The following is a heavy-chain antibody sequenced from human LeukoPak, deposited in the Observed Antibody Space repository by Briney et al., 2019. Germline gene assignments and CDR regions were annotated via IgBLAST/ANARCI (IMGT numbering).Heavy chain of an antibody. Sequence: GESLKISCKGSGYSFTSYWIGWVRQMPGKGLEWMGIIYPGDSDTRYSPSLQGQVTISADKSISTAYLQWSSLKASDTAMYYCARGDEDDSSGYYHYPNWFDPWGQGTLVTVSS. CDR2: IYPGDSDT. D-gene: IGHD3-22*01. CDR3: ARGDEDDSSGYYHYPNWFDP. J-gene: IGHJ5*02. CDR1: GYSFTSYW. V-gene: IGHV5-51*01.